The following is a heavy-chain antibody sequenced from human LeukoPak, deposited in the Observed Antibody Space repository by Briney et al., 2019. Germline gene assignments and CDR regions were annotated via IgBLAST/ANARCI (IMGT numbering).Heavy chain of an antibody. D-gene: IGHD1-14*01. Sequence: SETLSLTCTVSGGSISSYYWSWIRQPPGKGLEWIGYIHYSGSTNYNPSLKSRVTISVDTSKNQFSLKLSSVTAADTAVYYCARRNEGPADVWGQGTTVIVSS. CDR1: GGSISSYY. CDR3: ARRNEGPADV. J-gene: IGHJ6*02. CDR2: IHYSGST. V-gene: IGHV4-59*01.